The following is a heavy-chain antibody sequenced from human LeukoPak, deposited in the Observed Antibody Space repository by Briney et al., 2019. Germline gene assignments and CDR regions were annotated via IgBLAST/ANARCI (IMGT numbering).Heavy chain of an antibody. Sequence: ASVKVSCKASGYTFTGYHMHWVRQAPGQGLEWMGWINPNSGGTNYAQKFQGRVTMTRDMSIRTAYMELSRLTSDDTAVYYCARNPDYGDRVFDYWGQGTLVTVSP. CDR2: INPNSGGT. CDR3: ARNPDYGDRVFDY. D-gene: IGHD4-17*01. J-gene: IGHJ4*02. V-gene: IGHV1-2*02. CDR1: GYTFTGYH.